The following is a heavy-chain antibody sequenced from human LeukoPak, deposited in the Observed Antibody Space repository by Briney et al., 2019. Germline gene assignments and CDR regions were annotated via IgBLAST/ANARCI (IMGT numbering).Heavy chain of an antibody. J-gene: IGHJ6*02. Sequence: SETLSLTCAVYGGSFSGYYWSWIRQPPGKGLEWIGEINHSGSTNYNPSLKSRVTISVDTSKNQFSLRLSSVTAADTAVYYCARLVYGMDVWGQGTRSPSP. V-gene: IGHV4-34*01. CDR1: GGSFSGYY. CDR2: INHSGST. CDR3: ARLVYGMDV.